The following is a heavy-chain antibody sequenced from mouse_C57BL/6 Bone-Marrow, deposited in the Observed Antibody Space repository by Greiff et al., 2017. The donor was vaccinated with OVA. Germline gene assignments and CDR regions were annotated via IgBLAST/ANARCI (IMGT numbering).Heavy chain of an antibody. CDR1: EYEFPSHD. Sequence: EVKVEESGGGLVQPGESLKLSCESNEYEFPSHDMSWVRKTPEKRLELVAAINSDGGSTYYPDTMERRFIISRDNTKKTLYLQMSSLRSEDTALYYCARAGTAQATLGAMDYWGQGTSVTVSS. V-gene: IGHV5-2*03. J-gene: IGHJ4*01. CDR2: INSDGGST. CDR3: ARAGTAQATLGAMDY. D-gene: IGHD3-2*02.